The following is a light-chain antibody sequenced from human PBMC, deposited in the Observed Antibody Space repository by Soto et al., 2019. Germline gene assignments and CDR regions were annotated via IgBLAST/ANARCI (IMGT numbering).Light chain of an antibody. Sequence: DIQMTQSPSSLSASVGDRVTITCRASQSISRYLSWYQQKPGKAPKLLIYLASSLQSGDPSRFSDNGSGTDFPPTISRLQPEDLATYYCLESSSALTFGQGTRLEIK. J-gene: IGKJ5*01. CDR1: QSISRY. CDR2: LAS. V-gene: IGKV1-39*01. CDR3: LESSSALT.